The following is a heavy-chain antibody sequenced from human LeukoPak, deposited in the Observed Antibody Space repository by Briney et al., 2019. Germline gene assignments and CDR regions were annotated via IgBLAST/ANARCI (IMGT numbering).Heavy chain of an antibody. Sequence: GGSLRLSCAASGFTFSSYGMSWVRQAPGKGLEWVSAISGSGGTIYYADSVKGRFTISRDNAKNSLYLQMNSLRAEDTAVYYCARDPDSSGYYTPHWGQGTLVTVSS. CDR1: GFTFSSYG. CDR3: ARDPDSSGYYTPH. V-gene: IGHV3-23*01. D-gene: IGHD3-22*01. J-gene: IGHJ4*02. CDR2: ISGSGGTI.